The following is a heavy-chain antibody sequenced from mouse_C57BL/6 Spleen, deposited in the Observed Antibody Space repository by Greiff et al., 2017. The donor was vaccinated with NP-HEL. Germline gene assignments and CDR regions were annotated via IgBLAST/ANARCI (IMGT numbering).Heavy chain of an antibody. J-gene: IGHJ4*01. CDR2: ISSGGDYI. CDR3: TRSYGNYVGYYAMDY. CDR1: GFTFSRYA. V-gene: IGHV5-9-1*02. Sequence: EVMLVESGEGLVKPGGSLKLSCAASGFTFSRYAMSWVRQTPEKRLEWVAYISSGGDYIYYADTVKGRFTISRANARNTLYLQMSRLKSEDTAMYYCTRSYGNYVGYYAMDYWGQGTSGTVSS. D-gene: IGHD2-1*01.